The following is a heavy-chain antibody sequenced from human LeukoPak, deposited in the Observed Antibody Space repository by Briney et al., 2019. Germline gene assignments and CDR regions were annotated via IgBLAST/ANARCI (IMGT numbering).Heavy chain of an antibody. V-gene: IGHV1-8*01. CDR3: ARGYESSGWSYYYYYGMDV. D-gene: IGHD6-19*01. CDR1: GYTFTSYD. J-gene: IGHJ6*02. CDR2: MNPNSGNT. Sequence: ASVKVSCKASGYTFTSYDINWVRQATGQGLEWMGWMNPNSGNTGYAQEFQGRVTMTRNTSISTAYMELSSLRSEDTAVYYCARGYESSGWSYYYYYGMDVWGQGTTVTVSS.